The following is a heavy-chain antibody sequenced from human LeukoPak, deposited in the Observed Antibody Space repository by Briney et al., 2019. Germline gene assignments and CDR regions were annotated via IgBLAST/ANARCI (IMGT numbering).Heavy chain of an antibody. D-gene: IGHD6-13*01. CDR1: GGSISSSSYY. Sequence: SETLSLTCTVSGGSISSSSYYWGWIRQPPGKGLEWIGSIYYSGSTYYNPSLKSRVTISVDTSKNQFSLKLSSVTAADTAVYYCAREESYSSGWYYLLPKAGRQDKYFQHWGQGTLVTVSS. CDR3: AREESYSSGWYYLLPKAGRQDKYFQH. J-gene: IGHJ1*01. CDR2: IYYSGST. V-gene: IGHV4-39*07.